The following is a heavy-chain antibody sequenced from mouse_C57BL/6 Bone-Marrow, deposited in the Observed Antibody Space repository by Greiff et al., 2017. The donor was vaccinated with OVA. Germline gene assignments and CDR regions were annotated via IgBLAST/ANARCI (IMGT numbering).Heavy chain of an antibody. V-gene: IGHV1-22*01. D-gene: IGHD2-3*01. CDR3: ARRDGYPHYFDY. J-gene: IGHJ2*01. CDR2: INPNNGGT. CDR1: GYTFTDYN. Sequence: EVQLHQSGPELVKPGASVKMSCKASGYTFTDYNMHWVKQSHGKSLEWIGYINPNNGGTSYNQKFKGKATLTVNKSSSTAYMELRSLTSEDSAVYYCARRDGYPHYFDYWGQGTTLTVSS.